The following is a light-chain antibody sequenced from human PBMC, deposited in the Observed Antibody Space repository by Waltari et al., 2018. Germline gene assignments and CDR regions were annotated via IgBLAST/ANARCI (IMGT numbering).Light chain of an antibody. CDR3: QQGNSYLTWT. J-gene: IGKJ1*01. V-gene: IGKV1-13*02. CDR1: QGISSY. CDR2: YAN. Sequence: IQMSQSPSSLSASVGDRVTITCRASQGISSYLNWYQQKPGKAPKLLIYYANSLASGVPPRFSRSVSGTEFTLTISSLQPEDFPTYYCQQGNSYLTWTFGQGTKVEIK.